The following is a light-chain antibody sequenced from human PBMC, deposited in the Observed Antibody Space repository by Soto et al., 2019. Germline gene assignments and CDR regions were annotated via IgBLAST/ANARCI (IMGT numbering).Light chain of an antibody. CDR3: HQYGSSPPST. CDR2: GSS. Sequence: EVVLTQSPGTLSLSPGERATLSCRGSQSIHNNYLAWYQQRPGQAPRLLIYGSSDRATGIPDRFSGSGAGTDFTLTISRLEPEDFAVSYCHQYGSSPPSTFGQGTKLEI. CDR1: QSIHNNY. V-gene: IGKV3-20*01. J-gene: IGKJ2*01.